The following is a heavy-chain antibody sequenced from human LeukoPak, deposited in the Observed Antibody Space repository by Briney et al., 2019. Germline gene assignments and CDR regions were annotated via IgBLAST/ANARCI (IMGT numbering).Heavy chain of an antibody. CDR3: ARDQGFGEYDAFDI. J-gene: IGHJ3*02. Sequence: PSETLSLTCTVSGDSIISYYWSWIRQPPGKGLEWIGYIYYSGSTYYNPSPKSRVTISVDTSKNQFSLKLSSVTAADTAVYYCARDQGFGEYDAFDIWGQGTMVTVSS. CDR1: GDSIISYY. D-gene: IGHD3-10*01. CDR2: IYYSGST. V-gene: IGHV4-59*06.